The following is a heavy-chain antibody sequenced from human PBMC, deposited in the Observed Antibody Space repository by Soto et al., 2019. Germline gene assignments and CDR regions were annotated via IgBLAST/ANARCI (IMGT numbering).Heavy chain of an antibody. V-gene: IGHV3-30-3*01. CDR1: GFTFSSYA. CDR2: ISYDGSNK. CDR3: ARVPAYGGNWGVFDY. D-gene: IGHD7-27*01. Sequence: QVQLVESGGGVVQPGRSLRLSCAASGFTFSSYAMHWVRQAPGKGLEWVAVISYDGSNKYYADSVKGRFTISRDNSKNTLYLQMNSLRAEDTAVYYCARVPAYGGNWGVFDYWGQGTLVTVSS. J-gene: IGHJ4*02.